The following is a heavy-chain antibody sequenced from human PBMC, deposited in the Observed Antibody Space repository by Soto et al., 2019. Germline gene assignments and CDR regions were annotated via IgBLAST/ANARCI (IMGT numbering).Heavy chain of an antibody. CDR1: GYTFSNYG. CDR2: ISAYNGKP. Sequence: QVQLVQSGGEVRKPGASVKVSCKASGYTFSNYGVSWVRQAPGQGLEWMGWISAYNGKPNYAHNIQGRVTMTLDTSTTTAYMELRSLRSDDTAVYYCARQSNDLWSDSPDFDYWGQGTLVTVS. J-gene: IGHJ4*02. D-gene: IGHD3-3*01. V-gene: IGHV1-18*04. CDR3: ARQSNDLWSDSPDFDY.